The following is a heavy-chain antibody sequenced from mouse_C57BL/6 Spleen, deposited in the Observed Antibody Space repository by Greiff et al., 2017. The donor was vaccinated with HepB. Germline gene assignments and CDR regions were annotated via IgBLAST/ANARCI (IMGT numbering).Heavy chain of an antibody. CDR2: IYPGSGST. D-gene: IGHD1-1*01. CDR1: GYTFTSYW. CDR3: ARGVITTVVATNFDY. Sequence: QVQLQQPGAELVKPGASVKMSCKASGYTFTSYWITWVKQRPGQGLEWIGDIYPGSGSTNYNEKFKSKATLTVDTSSSTAYMQLSSLTSEDSAVYYCARGVITTVVATNFDYWGQGTTLTVSS. V-gene: IGHV1-55*01. J-gene: IGHJ2*01.